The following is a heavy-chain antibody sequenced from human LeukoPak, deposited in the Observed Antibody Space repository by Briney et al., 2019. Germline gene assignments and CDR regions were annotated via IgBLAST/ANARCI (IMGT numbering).Heavy chain of an antibody. D-gene: IGHD3-22*01. CDR2: IKQDGSAT. V-gene: IGHV3-7*01. J-gene: IGHJ4*02. CDR3: ATSHDSSSCG. Sequence: SLTPSCAPSGFTLSSFWMSWVRQAPGKGLGWVSNIKQDGSATTYVDSVKGRLTISRDHATNSPYLQMNSLRAEDPAVSYFATSHDSSSCGWGEGTLVTVPS. CDR1: GFTLSSFW.